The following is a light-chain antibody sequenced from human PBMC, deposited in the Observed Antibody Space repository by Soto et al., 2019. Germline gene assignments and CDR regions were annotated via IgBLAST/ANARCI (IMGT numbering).Light chain of an antibody. CDR1: SGSIASNY. CDR2: EDN. J-gene: IGLJ2*01. Sequence: NFMLTQPHSVLESPGKTVTISCTRSSGSIASNYVQWYRQRPGSAPTTVIYEDNQRPSGVPDRFSGSIDSSSNSASLTISGLKTEDEADYYCQSYDSSTLVFGGGTKVTVL. CDR3: QSYDSSTLV. V-gene: IGLV6-57*04.